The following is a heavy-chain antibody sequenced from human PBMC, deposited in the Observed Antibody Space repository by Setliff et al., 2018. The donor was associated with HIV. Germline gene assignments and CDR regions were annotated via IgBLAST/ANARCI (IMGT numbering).Heavy chain of an antibody. D-gene: IGHD2-2*02. V-gene: IGHV1-69-2*01. Sequence: VASVKVSCKGSGYTFVDFYMHWVKEAPGRGLEWMGRIDPEDGETIYAENFQGRVTITADTSTDTVYMEVSSLISDDTAVYYCATDRGAIEDGRRFYYMDVWGKGTTVTVSS. CDR3: ATDRGAIEDGRRFYYMDV. J-gene: IGHJ6*03. CDR2: IDPEDGET. CDR1: GYTFVDFY.